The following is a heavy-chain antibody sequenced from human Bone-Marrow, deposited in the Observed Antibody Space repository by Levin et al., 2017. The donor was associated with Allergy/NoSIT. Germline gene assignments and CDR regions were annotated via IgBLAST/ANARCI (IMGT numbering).Heavy chain of an antibody. Sequence: GGSLRLSCAASGFIFNYYGMHWVRQAPGKGLEWMAVISYDESNKKYADSVKGRFTISRDNSKNTLYLQMNSLRVEDTAVYYCAKDVGIGEAPLFYAMDVWGQGTTVTVSS. CDR3: AKDVGIGEAPLFYAMDV. CDR1: GFIFNYYG. V-gene: IGHV3-30*18. J-gene: IGHJ6*02. D-gene: IGHD2-15*01. CDR2: ISYDESNK.